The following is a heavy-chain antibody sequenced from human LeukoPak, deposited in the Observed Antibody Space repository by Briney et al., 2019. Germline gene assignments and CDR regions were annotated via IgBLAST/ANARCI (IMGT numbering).Heavy chain of an antibody. Sequence: GGSLRLSCAASGFGFSYYSMSWVRQAPGKGLEWISYISSSSSSIYSADSVKGRFTISRDNAKNSLYLQMNSLRAEDTAVYYCARDPYYLPGYWGQGTLVTVYS. CDR3: ARDPYYLPGY. D-gene: IGHD3-10*01. J-gene: IGHJ4*02. CDR1: GFGFSYYS. CDR2: ISSSSSSI. V-gene: IGHV3-48*04.